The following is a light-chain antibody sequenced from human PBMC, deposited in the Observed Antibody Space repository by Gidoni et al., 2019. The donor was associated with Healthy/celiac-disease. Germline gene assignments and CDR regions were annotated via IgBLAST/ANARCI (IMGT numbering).Light chain of an antibody. J-gene: IGKJ4*01. CDR1: QSVSSY. CDR3: QQRSNLLT. CDR2: DAS. Sequence: VLTPSPATLSLSPGERATLSCRASQSVSSYLAWYQQKPGQAPRLLIYDASNRATGIPARFSGSGSGTDFTLTISSLEPEDFAVYYCQQRSNLLTFGGGTKVEIK. V-gene: IGKV3-11*01.